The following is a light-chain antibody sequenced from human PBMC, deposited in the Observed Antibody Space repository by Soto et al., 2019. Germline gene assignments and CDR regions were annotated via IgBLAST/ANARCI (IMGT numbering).Light chain of an antibody. CDR2: VNSDGSH. CDR3: QTWASGIRV. Sequence: QTVVTQSPSASASLGASVKLTCTLTTGHSSYVIAWHQQQPEKGPRYLMKVNSDGSHIKGDGIPDRFSGSSSGAERYLTISSLQSEDEADYYCQTWASGIRVFGGGTQLTVL. J-gene: IGLJ3*02. V-gene: IGLV4-69*01. CDR1: TGHSSYV.